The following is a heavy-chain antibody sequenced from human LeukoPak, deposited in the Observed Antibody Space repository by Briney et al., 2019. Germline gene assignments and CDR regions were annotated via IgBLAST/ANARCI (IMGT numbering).Heavy chain of an antibody. CDR3: ASFSYPDY. D-gene: IGHD2-2*02. Sequence: GGSLRLSCAASGFTLSSYWMHWVRQAPGKGLVWVSRINSDGSTTNYAGSVKGRFTVSRDNANNILYLQMNSLRAEDTAVYYCASFSYPDYWGQGALVTVSS. V-gene: IGHV3-74*01. CDR1: GFTLSSYW. J-gene: IGHJ4*02. CDR2: INSDGSTT.